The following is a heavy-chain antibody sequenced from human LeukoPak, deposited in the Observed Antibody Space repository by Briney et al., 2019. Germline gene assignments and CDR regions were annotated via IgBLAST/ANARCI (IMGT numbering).Heavy chain of an antibody. J-gene: IGHJ4*02. CDR2: IYHSGST. CDR3: ARLSTGGAIFGVVIV. D-gene: IGHD3-3*01. Sequence: SETLSLTCTVSGYFISSGYYWGWIRQPPGKGLEWIGSIYHSGSTYYNPSLKSRVTISVDTSKNQFSLKLSSVTAADTAVYYCARLSTGGAIFGVVIVWGQGTLVTVSS. CDR1: GYFISSGYY. V-gene: IGHV4-38-2*02.